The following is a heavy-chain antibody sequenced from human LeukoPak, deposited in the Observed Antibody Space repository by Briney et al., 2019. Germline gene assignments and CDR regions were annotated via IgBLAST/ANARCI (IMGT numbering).Heavy chain of an antibody. Sequence: PSETLSLTCAVYGGSFSGYYWSWIRQPPGKGLEWIGEINHSGSTNYNPSLKSRVTISVDTSENQFSLKLSSVTAADTAVYYCARGPLRFLEWFSTLRKYGMDVWGQGTTVTVSS. V-gene: IGHV4-34*01. CDR2: INHSGST. J-gene: IGHJ6*02. D-gene: IGHD3-3*01. CDR1: GGSFSGYY. CDR3: ARGPLRFLEWFSTLRKYGMDV.